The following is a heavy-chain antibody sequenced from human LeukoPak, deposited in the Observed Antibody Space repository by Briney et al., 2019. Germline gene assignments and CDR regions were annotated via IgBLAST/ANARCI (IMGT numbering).Heavy chain of an antibody. CDR2: IYPGDSDT. V-gene: IGHV5-51*01. Sequence: GESLKISCKGSGYRFTSYWIGWVRQMPGKGLEWMGIIYPGDSDTRYSPSFQGQVTISADKSISTAYLQWSSLKASDTAMYYCARRWEYYYDSSGWPAAFDIWGQGTMVTVSS. CDR1: GYRFTSYW. J-gene: IGHJ3*02. D-gene: IGHD3-22*01. CDR3: ARRWEYYYDSSGWPAAFDI.